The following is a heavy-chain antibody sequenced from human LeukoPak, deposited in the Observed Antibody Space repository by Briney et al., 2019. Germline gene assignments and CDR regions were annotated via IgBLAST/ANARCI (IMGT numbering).Heavy chain of an antibody. CDR2: IYTSGST. V-gene: IGHV4-4*07. J-gene: IGHJ6*02. D-gene: IGHD6-6*01. CDR3: ARVQFEYSSSIYGMDV. Sequence: SETLSLTCTVSGGSISSYYWSWIRQPAGKGLEWIGRIYTSGSTYYNPSLNSRVTMSVDTSKNQFSLKLSSVTAADTAVYYCARVQFEYSSSIYGMDVWGQGTTVTVSS. CDR1: GGSISSYY.